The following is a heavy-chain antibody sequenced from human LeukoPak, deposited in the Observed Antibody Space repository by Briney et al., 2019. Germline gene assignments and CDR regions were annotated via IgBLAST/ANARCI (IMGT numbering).Heavy chain of an antibody. V-gene: IGHV3-23*01. Sequence: GGSLRLSCAASGFTFSTYGMSWVRQAPGKGLDWVAGISVSGGKTYYADSVKGRFTISRDNSKNTLYLQMNSLRAEDTAIYYCATSRAFWGQGTLVIVSS. J-gene: IGHJ4*02. CDR2: ISVSGGKT. CDR3: ATSRAF. CDR1: GFTFSTYG. D-gene: IGHD3-10*01.